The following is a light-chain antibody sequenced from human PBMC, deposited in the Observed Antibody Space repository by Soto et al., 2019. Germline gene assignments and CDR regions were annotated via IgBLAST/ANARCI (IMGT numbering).Light chain of an antibody. CDR2: GAS. V-gene: IGKV3-20*01. Sequence: EIVLTQSPGTLSLSPGERATLSCRASQSVSSTYLAWYQQNPGQAPRLLIYGASSRATGIPDRFSGSGSGTDFTLTISRLEPEDFVVYFCQQYGSSSYTFGQGTKLEIK. J-gene: IGKJ2*01. CDR3: QQYGSSSYT. CDR1: QSVSSTY.